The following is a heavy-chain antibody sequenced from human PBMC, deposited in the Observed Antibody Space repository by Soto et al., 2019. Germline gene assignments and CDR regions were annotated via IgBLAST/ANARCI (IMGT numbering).Heavy chain of an antibody. CDR2: ISGSGGST. D-gene: IGHD3-3*01. CDR1: GFTFSSYA. J-gene: IGHJ3*02. V-gene: IGHV3-23*01. CDR3: AKDPYYDFWSGYYFDI. Sequence: EVQLLESEGGLVQPGGSLRLSCAASGFTFSSYAMSWVRQAPGKGLEWVSAISGSGGSTYYADSVKGRFTISRDNSKNTLYLQMNSLRAEDTAVYYCAKDPYYDFWSGYYFDIWGQGTMVTVSS.